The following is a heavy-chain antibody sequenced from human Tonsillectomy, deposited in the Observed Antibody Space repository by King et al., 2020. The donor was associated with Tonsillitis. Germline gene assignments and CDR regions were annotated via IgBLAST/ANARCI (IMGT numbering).Heavy chain of an antibody. CDR3: VRDSEYNYVYVFDY. D-gene: IGHD3-16*01. V-gene: IGHV3-30*04. J-gene: IGHJ4*02. CDR2: ISPDGSSQ. Sequence: VQLVESGGGVVQPGRSLRLSCAASGFTFTSYAMHWVRQAPGKGLEWVTRISPDGSSQHYADSVKGRFTISRDNYKNTLFLQMSSLRAEETAVYFCVRDSEYNYVYVFDYWGQGTRVTVSS. CDR1: GFTFTSYA.